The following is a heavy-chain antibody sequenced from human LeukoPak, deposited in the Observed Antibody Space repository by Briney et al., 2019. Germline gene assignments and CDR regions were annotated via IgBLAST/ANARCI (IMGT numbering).Heavy chain of an antibody. V-gene: IGHV3-23*01. J-gene: IGHJ6*04. Sequence: GGSLRLSCAASGFTFRSHAMTWVRQALGQGLEWVSGISGSGHRTYYADSVKGRFTISRDNSKNTLYLQMNSLRAEDTAVYYCAELGITMIGGVWGKGTTVTISS. CDR3: AELGITMIGGV. CDR2: ISGSGHRT. CDR1: GFTFRSHA. D-gene: IGHD3-10*02.